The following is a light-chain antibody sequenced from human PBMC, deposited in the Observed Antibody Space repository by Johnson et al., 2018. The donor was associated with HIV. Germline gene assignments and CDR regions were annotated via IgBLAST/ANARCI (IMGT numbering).Light chain of an antibody. CDR2: STG. V-gene: IGLV1-40*01. CDR3: QSYDSSLSGFYV. CDR1: SSNIGAGYD. Sequence: QSVLTQPPSVSGAPGQRVTISCTGSSSNIGAGYDVHWYQHLPGTAPKLLLFSTGNRPSGGPDRFSGPTSGTSASLAITGLQADDEANYYCQSYDSSLSGFYVFGTGTKVTVL. J-gene: IGLJ1*01.